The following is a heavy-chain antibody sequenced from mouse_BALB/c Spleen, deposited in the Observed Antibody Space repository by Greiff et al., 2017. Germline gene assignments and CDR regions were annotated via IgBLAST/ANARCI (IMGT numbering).Heavy chain of an antibody. J-gene: IGHJ4*01. V-gene: IGHV1-63*02. CDR2: IYPGGGYT. CDR1: GYTFTNYW. Sequence: QVHVKQSGAELVRPGTSVKMSCKAAGYTFTNYWIGWVKQRPGHGLEWIGDIYPGGGYTNYNEKFKGKATLTADTSSSTAYMQLSSLTSEDSAIYYCARRGSEEYAMDYWGQGTSITVSS. CDR3: ARRGSEEYAMDY.